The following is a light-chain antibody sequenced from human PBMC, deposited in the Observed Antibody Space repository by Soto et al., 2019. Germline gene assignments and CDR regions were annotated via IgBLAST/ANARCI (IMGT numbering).Light chain of an antibody. J-gene: IGLJ3*02. V-gene: IGLV4-69*01. Sequence: QPVLTQSPSASASLGASVKLTCTLSSGYSTYAIAWHQQQSEKGPPFLMKINSDGTHSKGDGFFDRFSGSSSGAERHLTISSLQSEDEADYYCQSLGTGIQVFGGGTKLTVL. CDR1: SGYSTYA. CDR2: INSDGTH. CDR3: QSLGTGIQV.